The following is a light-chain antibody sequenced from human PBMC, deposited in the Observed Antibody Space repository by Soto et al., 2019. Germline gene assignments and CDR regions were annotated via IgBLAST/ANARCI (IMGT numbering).Light chain of an antibody. CDR3: QQRSTRPLT. CDR1: QSVSSN. J-gene: IGKJ4*01. CDR2: DAS. Sequence: EIVLTQSPATLSLSPGERATLSCRASQSVSSNLAWYQQKPGQAPRLLIYDASNRATGIPARFSGSGSGTDFTLPISSLEPEDFAVYYCQQRSTRPLTFGGGTKVEIK. V-gene: IGKV3-11*01.